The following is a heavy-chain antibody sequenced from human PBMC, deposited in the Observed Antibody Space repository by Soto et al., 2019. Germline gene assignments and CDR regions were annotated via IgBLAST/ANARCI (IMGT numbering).Heavy chain of an antibody. CDR3: ARADGPLPVTLLGF. CDR1: GFTFNNYS. D-gene: IGHD5-18*01. V-gene: IGHV3-23*01. Sequence: GGSLRLSCATSGFTFNNYSMSWVRQAPGKGLEWVSSINRGGGPYYADSVKGRFTISRDNSKNMLYLRMNSLRADDTAVYFCARADGPLPVTLLGFWGQGTLVTVSS. J-gene: IGHJ4*02. CDR2: INRGGGP.